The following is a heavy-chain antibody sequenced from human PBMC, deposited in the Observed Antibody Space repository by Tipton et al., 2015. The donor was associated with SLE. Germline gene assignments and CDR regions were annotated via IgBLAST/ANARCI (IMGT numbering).Heavy chain of an antibody. CDR2: IYYSGST. D-gene: IGHD3-3*01. Sequence: TLSLTCTVSGGSISSSSYYWGWIRQPPGKGLEWIGSIYYSGSTYYNPSLKSRVTISVDTSKNQFSLKLSSVTAADTAVYYCARDNRYDFWSGSYFDYWGQGTLVTVSP. CDR1: GGSISSSSYY. V-gene: IGHV4-39*07. J-gene: IGHJ4*02. CDR3: ARDNRYDFWSGSYFDY.